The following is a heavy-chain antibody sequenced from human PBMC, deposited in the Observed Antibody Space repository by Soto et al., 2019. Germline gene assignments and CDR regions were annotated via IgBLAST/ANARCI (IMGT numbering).Heavy chain of an antibody. J-gene: IGHJ4*02. CDR3: AKERLGRGIDY. CDR1: GFIVSSNY. CDR2: IYSGGSA. D-gene: IGHD3-10*01. Sequence: GGSLRLSCAASGFIVSSNYMSWVRQAPGKGLEWVSLIYSGGSAYYADSVKGRFTISRDNSKNTLYFQVSSLRAEDTAVYYCAKERLGRGIDYWGQGILVTVSS. V-gene: IGHV3-53*01.